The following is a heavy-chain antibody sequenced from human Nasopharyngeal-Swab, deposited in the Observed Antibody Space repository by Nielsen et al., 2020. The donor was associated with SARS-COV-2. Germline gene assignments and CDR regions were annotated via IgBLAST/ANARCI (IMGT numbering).Heavy chain of an antibody. J-gene: IGHJ4*02. D-gene: IGHD1-26*01. CDR3: ARDSGSSLDY. CDR2: ISYDGSNK. CDR1: GFTFSSYA. Sequence: GESLKISCAASGFTFSSYAMHWVRQAPGKGLEWVAVISYDGSNKYYAASVKGRFTISRDNSKNTLYLQMNSLRAEDTAVYYCARDSGSSLDYWGQGTLVTVSS. V-gene: IGHV3-30-3*01.